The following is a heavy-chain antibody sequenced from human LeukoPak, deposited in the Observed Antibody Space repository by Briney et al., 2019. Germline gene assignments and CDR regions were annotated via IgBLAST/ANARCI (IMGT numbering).Heavy chain of an antibody. D-gene: IGHD3-22*01. J-gene: IGHJ4*02. Sequence: PGGSLRLSCVASGFTFSTYWMTWVRQAPGKGLEWVANIKQDGNQNYYVDSVRGRFTISRDNSKNSLYLQMDSLRAEDTAVYYCAKRGYYDSSGYYLFDYWGQGTLVTVSS. CDR2: IKQDGNQN. V-gene: IGHV3-7*03. CDR1: GFTFSTYW. CDR3: AKRGYYDSSGYYLFDY.